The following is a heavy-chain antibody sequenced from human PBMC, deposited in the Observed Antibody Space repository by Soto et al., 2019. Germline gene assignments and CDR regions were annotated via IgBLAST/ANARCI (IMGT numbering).Heavy chain of an antibody. Sequence: QLLESGGGLVQPGGSLRLSCAASEVTFSSYAMSWVRQAPGKGLEWVSAISGSGDSTYYADSVKGRFTITRDNSKNTVYLQIISLRVEDTAIYYCANTGIGFPFEYWGQGTLVTVSS. CDR2: ISGSGDST. D-gene: IGHD3-10*01. CDR3: ANTGIGFPFEY. V-gene: IGHV3-23*01. J-gene: IGHJ4*02. CDR1: EVTFSSYA.